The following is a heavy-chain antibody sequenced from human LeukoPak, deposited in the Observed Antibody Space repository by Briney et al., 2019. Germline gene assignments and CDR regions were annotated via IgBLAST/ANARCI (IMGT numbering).Heavy chain of an antibody. Sequence: GGSLRCYSAASGFSCSGDELNCVPDAQGKGLEGRSYICNSGRTTYNADSVKGRFTISRDNAKNSLYLQMSSLRAEDTAVYYCARDRNIVRGLANYFYGMDAWGQGTTVIVSS. V-gene: IGHV3-48*03. CDR2: ICNSGRTT. D-gene: IGHD3-10*02. CDR1: GFSCSGDE. CDR3: ARDRNIVRGLANYFYGMDA. J-gene: IGHJ6*02.